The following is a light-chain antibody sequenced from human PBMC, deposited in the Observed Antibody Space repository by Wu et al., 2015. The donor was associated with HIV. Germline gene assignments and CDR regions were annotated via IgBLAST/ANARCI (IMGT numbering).Light chain of an antibody. J-gene: IGKJ1*01. CDR2: GAS. V-gene: IGKV3-20*01. Sequence: EIVLTQFPGTLSLSPGERAILSCRASHSISNNFLAWYQQNPGQPPRLLIYGASTTTTDIPDRFRGSGSGTEFTLTITRLEPEDFAEYYCQQYGNSPWTFGQGTRVGNQT. CDR3: QQYGNSPWT. CDR1: HSISNNF.